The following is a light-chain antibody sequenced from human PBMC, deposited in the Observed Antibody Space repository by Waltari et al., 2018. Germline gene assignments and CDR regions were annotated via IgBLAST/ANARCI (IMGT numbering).Light chain of an antibody. J-gene: IGLJ2*01. CDR1: NIGRRS. Sequence: SYVLTQTPSMSVAPGQTARITCGENNIGRRSVHWYQQRPGQAPVLVVCDDTDRPSAIPERFYGSNSGKTATLTISGVEAGDEADYYCQVWDVSGSDVVFGGGTRLTVL. CDR3: QVWDVSGSDVV. V-gene: IGLV3-21*02. CDR2: DDT.